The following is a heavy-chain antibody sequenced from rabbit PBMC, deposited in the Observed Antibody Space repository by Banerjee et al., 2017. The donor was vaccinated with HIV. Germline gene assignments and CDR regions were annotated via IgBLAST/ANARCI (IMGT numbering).Heavy chain of an antibody. Sequence: QQQLVESGGGLVQPEGSLTLTCKASGFDFSFNAMCWVRQAPGKGPEWIACIYVGDGSTDYASWVNGRFTISRGTSLNTVTLQLTSLTAADTATYFCANGGSGATHFNLWGQGTLVTVS. V-gene: IGHV1S47*01. CDR2: IYVGDGST. D-gene: IGHD4-2*01. J-gene: IGHJ4*01. CDR1: GFDFSFNA. CDR3: ANGGSGATHFNL.